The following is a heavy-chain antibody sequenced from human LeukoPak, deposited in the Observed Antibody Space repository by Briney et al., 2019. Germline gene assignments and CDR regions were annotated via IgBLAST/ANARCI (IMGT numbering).Heavy chain of an antibody. Sequence: SVKVSCKASGGTFSSYAISWVRQAPGQGLEWMGGIIPIFGTANYAQKFQGRVTITTDESTSTAYMELSSLRSEDTAVYYCAGYYYDSSGYLDYWGQGTLVTVPS. J-gene: IGHJ4*02. V-gene: IGHV1-69*05. CDR3: AGYYYDSSGYLDY. CDR2: IIPIFGTA. CDR1: GGTFSSYA. D-gene: IGHD3-22*01.